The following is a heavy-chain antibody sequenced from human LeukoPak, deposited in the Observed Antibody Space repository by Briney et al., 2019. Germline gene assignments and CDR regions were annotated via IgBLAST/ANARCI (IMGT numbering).Heavy chain of an antibody. CDR1: GFTFSSYG. CDR3: AKDACSGTSCSFDY. D-gene: IGHD2-2*01. J-gene: IGHJ4*02. Sequence: GGSLRLSCAASGFTFSSYGMHWVRQAPGKGLEWGAVISYDGSNRYYADSVKGRFTISRDNAKNSLFVQMNSLRAEDTALYYCAKDACSGTSCSFDYWGQGTLVTVSS. V-gene: IGHV3-30*18. CDR2: ISYDGSNR.